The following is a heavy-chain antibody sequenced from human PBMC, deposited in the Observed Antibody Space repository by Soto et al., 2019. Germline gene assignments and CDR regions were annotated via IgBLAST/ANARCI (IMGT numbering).Heavy chain of an antibody. J-gene: IGHJ5*02. CDR2: IYYAGST. V-gene: IGHV4-59*01. D-gene: IGHD4-17*01. Sequence: SETLSLTCTVSGGSMISYYWSWIRQPPGRGLEWIGFIYYAGSTKYNPSLKSRVTISVDTSKNQFSLKLSSVTAADTAVYYCAREEGDYGDPRGKYNWFDPWGQGTLVTVSS. CDR1: GGSMISYY. CDR3: AREEGDYGDPRGKYNWFDP.